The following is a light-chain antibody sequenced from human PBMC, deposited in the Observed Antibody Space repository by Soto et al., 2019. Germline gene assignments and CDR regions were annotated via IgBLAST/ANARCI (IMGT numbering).Light chain of an antibody. CDR2: GAS. V-gene: IGKV3-15*01. CDR1: QSVSSN. J-gene: IGKJ2*01. CDR3: QQYDNWPLT. Sequence: EVVMTQSPATLSVFPGERATLSYRASQSVSSNLAWYQQNHGQAPRLLIYGASTRATGIPARFSGSGSGTEFTLTISSLQSEDFAVYYCQQYDNWPLTFGQGTKLQIK.